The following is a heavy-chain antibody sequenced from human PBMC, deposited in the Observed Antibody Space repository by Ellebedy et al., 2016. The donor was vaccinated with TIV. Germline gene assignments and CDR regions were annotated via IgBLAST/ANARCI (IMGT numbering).Heavy chain of an antibody. V-gene: IGHV3-23*01. CDR1: GFTFSSYA. J-gene: IGHJ4*02. CDR3: EKARSGGTSFHWGY. Sequence: PGGSLRLSCAASGFTFSSYAMSWVRQAPGKGLEWVSAISGRGGSTYYADYVKGRFTISRDNSKNTLYLQMNSLRAEDPAVYYCEKARSGGTSFHWGYWGQGTLVTVSS. CDR2: ISGRGGST. D-gene: IGHD2-15*01.